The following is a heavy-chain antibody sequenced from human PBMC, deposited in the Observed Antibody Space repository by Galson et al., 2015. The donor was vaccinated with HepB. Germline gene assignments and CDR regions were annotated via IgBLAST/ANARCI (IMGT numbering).Heavy chain of an antibody. Sequence: SLRLSCATSGFTFSSYEMNWVRQAPGKGLEWVSHISSSGSNIYYADSVRGRFTISRDNAKNSLFLQMNSLRVEDTAVYFCAGDKDMFRGVAYYFYGMDVWGQGTTVTVSS. CDR1: GFTFSSYE. D-gene: IGHD3-10*01. V-gene: IGHV3-48*03. J-gene: IGHJ6*01. CDR2: ISSSGSNI. CDR3: AGDKDMFRGVAYYFYGMDV.